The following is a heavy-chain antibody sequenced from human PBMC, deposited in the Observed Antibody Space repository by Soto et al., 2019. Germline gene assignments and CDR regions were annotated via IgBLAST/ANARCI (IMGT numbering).Heavy chain of an antibody. CDR3: AKDGGYSYVYNWAYYFDY. J-gene: IGHJ4*02. D-gene: IGHD5-18*01. CDR2: ISYDGSNK. V-gene: IGHV3-30*18. Sequence: QVQLVESGGGVVQPGRSLRLSCAASGFTFSNYGMHWVRQAPGKGLEWVAVISYDGSNKYYADSVKGRFTISRDKSKNTLYLQMNSLRAEDTAVYHCAKDGGYSYVYNWAYYFDYWGQGTLVTVSS. CDR1: GFTFSNYG.